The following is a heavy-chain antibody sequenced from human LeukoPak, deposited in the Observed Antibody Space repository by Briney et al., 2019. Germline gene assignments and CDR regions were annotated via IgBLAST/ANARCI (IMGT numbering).Heavy chain of an antibody. CDR2: IIPILGIA. D-gene: IGHD5-24*01. CDR1: GYTFTSYG. J-gene: IGHJ4*02. CDR3: AIPRDGYTYDY. Sequence: SVKVSCKASGYTFTSYGISWVRQAPGQGLEWMGRIIPILGIANYAQKFQGRVTITADKSTSTAYMELSSLRSEDTAVYYCAIPRDGYTYDYWGQGTLVTVSS. V-gene: IGHV1-69*04.